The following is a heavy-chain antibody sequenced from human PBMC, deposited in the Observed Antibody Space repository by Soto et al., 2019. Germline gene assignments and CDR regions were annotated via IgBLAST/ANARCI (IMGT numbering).Heavy chain of an antibody. J-gene: IGHJ4*02. Sequence: QVQLVQSGAEVKKPGSSVKVSCKASGGTFSSYAISWVRQATGQGLEWMGGIIPIFGTANYAQKFQGRVTITADESTSTAYMELSSLRSEDTAVYYCAREARMITFGGYIVRYFDYWGQGTLVTVSS. D-gene: IGHD3-16*02. CDR1: GGTFSSYA. CDR2: IIPIFGTA. V-gene: IGHV1-69*01. CDR3: AREARMITFGGYIVRYFDY.